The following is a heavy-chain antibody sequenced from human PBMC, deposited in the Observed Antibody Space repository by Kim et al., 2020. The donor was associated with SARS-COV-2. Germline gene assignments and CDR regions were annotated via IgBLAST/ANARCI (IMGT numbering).Heavy chain of an antibody. Sequence: DSRKGRFTISRDNAKNSLYLQMNSLRADDTAVYYCARVSLGSSSWYYFDYWGQGTLVTVSS. D-gene: IGHD6-13*01. J-gene: IGHJ4*02. CDR3: ARVSLGSSSWYYFDY. V-gene: IGHV3-11*05.